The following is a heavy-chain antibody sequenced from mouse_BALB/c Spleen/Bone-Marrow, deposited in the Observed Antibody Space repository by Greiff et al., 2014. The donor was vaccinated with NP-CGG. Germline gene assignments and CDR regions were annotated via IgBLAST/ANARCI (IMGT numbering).Heavy chain of an antibody. V-gene: IGHV1-14*01. J-gene: IGHJ4*01. CDR2: INPYNDGT. CDR1: GYTFTAYV. Sequence: EVQLQQSGPELVKPGASVKMSCKASGYTFTAYVMHWVKQKPGQGLEWIGYINPYNDGTKYNEMFKGKATLTSDKSSSTAYMELSSLASEDSAVYYCAREGGLRRGDYYAMDYWGQGTSVTVPS. D-gene: IGHD2-4*01. CDR3: AREGGLRRGDYYAMDY.